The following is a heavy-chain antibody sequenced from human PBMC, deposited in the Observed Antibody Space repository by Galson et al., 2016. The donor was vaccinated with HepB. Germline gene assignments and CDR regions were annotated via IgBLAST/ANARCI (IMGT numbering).Heavy chain of an antibody. V-gene: IGHV3-11*06. CDR3: ARVQQLDYYYYMDV. J-gene: IGHJ6*03. Sequence: SLRLSCAASGFTFSDYYMTWTRQAPGKGLEWVSYISSTSRYTNYADSLRSRFTISRDNAKNSLYLQMHSLRAEDTAVYYCARVQQLDYYYYMDVWGKGTTVTVSS. CDR2: ISSTSRYT. D-gene: IGHD6-13*01. CDR1: GFTFSDYY.